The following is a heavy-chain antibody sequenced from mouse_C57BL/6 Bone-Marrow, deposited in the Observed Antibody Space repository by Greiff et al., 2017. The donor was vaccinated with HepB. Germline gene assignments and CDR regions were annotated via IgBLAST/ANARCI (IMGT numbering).Heavy chain of an antibody. Sequence: QVQLKESGAELVRPGASVTLSCKASGYTFTDYEMHWVKQTPVHGLEWIGAIDPETGGTAYNQKFKGKAILTADKSSSTAYMELRSLTSEDSAVYYCTRRIYYGFWMDYWGQGTSVTVSS. V-gene: IGHV1-15*01. CDR2: IDPETGGT. J-gene: IGHJ4*01. D-gene: IGHD2-2*01. CDR3: TRRIYYGFWMDY. CDR1: GYTFTDYE.